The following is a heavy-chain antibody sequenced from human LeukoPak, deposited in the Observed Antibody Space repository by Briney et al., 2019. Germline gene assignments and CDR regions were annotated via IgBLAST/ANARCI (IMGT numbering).Heavy chain of an antibody. D-gene: IGHD5-12*01. CDR1: GYSFTSYG. Sequence: GESLKISCKGSGYSFTSYGISWVRQAPGQGLEWMGWISAYNGNTNYAQKLQGRVTMTTDTSTSTAYMELRSLRSDDTAVYYCASEHSGYDSLDYWGQGTLVTVSS. CDR3: ASEHSGYDSLDY. J-gene: IGHJ4*02. CDR2: ISAYNGNT. V-gene: IGHV1-18*01.